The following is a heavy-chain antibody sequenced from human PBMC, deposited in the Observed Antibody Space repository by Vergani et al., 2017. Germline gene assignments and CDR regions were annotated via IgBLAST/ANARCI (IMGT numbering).Heavy chain of an antibody. CDR2: IYYSGST. Sequence: QVQLQESGPGLVKPSETLSLTCTVSGGSVSSGSYYWSWIRQPPGKGLEWIGYIYYSGSTNYNPSLKSRVTISVDTSKNQFALKLSSVTAADTAVYYCARWGYYYDSSGYSDAFDIWGQGTMVTVSS. CDR1: GGSVSSGSYY. J-gene: IGHJ3*02. CDR3: ARWGYYYDSSGYSDAFDI. V-gene: IGHV4-61*01. D-gene: IGHD3-22*01.